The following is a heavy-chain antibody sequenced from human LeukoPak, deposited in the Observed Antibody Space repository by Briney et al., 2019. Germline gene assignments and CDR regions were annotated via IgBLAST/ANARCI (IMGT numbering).Heavy chain of an antibody. Sequence: ASVKVSCKASGYTFTGYYMHWVRQATGQGLEWMGWMNPNSGNTGYAQKFQGKVTMTRNTSISTAYMELSSLRSEDTAVYYCARRVERYDFWSGYYSYYGMDVWGQGTTVTVSS. CDR1: GYTFTGYY. D-gene: IGHD3-3*01. CDR2: MNPNSGNT. J-gene: IGHJ6*02. V-gene: IGHV1-8*02. CDR3: ARRVERYDFWSGYYSYYGMDV.